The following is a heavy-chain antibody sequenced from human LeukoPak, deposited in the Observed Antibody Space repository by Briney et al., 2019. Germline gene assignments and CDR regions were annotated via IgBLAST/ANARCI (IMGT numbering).Heavy chain of an antibody. CDR3: AREGHTSGYCGCFDN. CDR1: RFTFSNSI. CDR2: MSYDGFSK. Sequence: GGSLRLSCASSRFTFSNSIFHWVRQAPGKGLEWVAAMSYDGFSKYYADSVKGRFTISRGDSRSTVDLQLSSLGPDDTAVYYCAREGHTSGYCGCFDNWGQGTAVAVSS. D-gene: IGHD3-22*01. V-gene: IGHV3-30*03. J-gene: IGHJ3*02.